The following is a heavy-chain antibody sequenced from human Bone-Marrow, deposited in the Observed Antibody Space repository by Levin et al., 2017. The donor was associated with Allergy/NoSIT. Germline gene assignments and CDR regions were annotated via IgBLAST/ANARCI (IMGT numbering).Heavy chain of an antibody. CDR2: FDREAEET. J-gene: IGHJ3*02. Sequence: PGGSLRLSCKVSGDTLTELSMHWVRQAPGKGLEWMGGFDREAEETVFAENLEGRFTMTEDTATDTAYMELSSLRSDDTAVYFCAAGKSTDWSAFNMWGQGTMVTVSS. D-gene: IGHD3-9*01. CDR1: GDTLTELS. CDR3: AAGKSTDWSAFNM. V-gene: IGHV1-24*01.